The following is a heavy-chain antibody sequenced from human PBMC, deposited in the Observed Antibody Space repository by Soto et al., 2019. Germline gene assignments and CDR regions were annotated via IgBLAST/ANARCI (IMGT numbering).Heavy chain of an antibody. V-gene: IGHV3-74*01. CDR1: GFTFSSYW. J-gene: IGHJ4*02. CDR2: INSDGSRT. D-gene: IGHD6-13*01. CDR3: ARARWSTTWYDY. Sequence: GGSLRLSCAASGFTFSSYWMHWVRQAPGKGLVWVSRINSDGSRTSYADSVKGRFTISRDNAKNTLYLQMNSLRAEDTAAYYCARARWSTTWYDYWGQGTLVTVSS.